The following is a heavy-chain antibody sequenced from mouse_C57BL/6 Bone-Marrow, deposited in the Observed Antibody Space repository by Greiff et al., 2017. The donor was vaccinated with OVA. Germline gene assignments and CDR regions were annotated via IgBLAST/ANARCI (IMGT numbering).Heavy chain of an antibody. CDR1: GYTFTDYY. CDR2: INPNNGGT. Sequence: EVQLQQSGPELVKPGASVKISCKASGYTFTDYYMNWVKQSHGKSLEWIGDINPNNGGTSYNQKFKGKATLTVDKSSSTASMELRSLTSEDSAVYYCARLYYGSSPSYWYFDVWGTGTTVTVSS. CDR3: ARLYYGSSPSYWYFDV. J-gene: IGHJ1*03. D-gene: IGHD1-1*01. V-gene: IGHV1-26*01.